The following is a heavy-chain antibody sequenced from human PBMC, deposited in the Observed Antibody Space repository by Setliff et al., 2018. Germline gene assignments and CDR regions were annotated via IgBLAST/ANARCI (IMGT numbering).Heavy chain of an antibody. J-gene: IGHJ4*02. D-gene: IGHD2-2*01. CDR2: IKEDGSEK. CDR1: GFDFKTHW. V-gene: IGHV3-7*01. CDR3: VRAHSSTLSVHDY. Sequence: PGGSLRLSCAASGFDFKTHWMDWARQAPGKGLEWVANIKEDGSEKDYVDSVKGRFTISRNNAKNSLDLQMDSLRAEDTAVYYCVRAHSSTLSVHDYWGQGTLVTVSS.